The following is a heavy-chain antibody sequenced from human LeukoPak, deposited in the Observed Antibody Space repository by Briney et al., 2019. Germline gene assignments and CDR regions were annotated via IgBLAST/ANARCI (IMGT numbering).Heavy chain of an antibody. Sequence: GGSLRLSCAASGFTFSSYSMNWVRQAPGKGLEWVSYISSISSTIYYADSVKGRFTISRDNAKNSLYLQMNSLRDEDTAVYYCARRTMSIAAAGTGYYYYMDVWGKGTTVTVSS. V-gene: IGHV3-48*02. CDR2: ISSISSTI. J-gene: IGHJ6*03. CDR1: GFTFSSYS. D-gene: IGHD6-13*01. CDR3: ARRTMSIAAAGTGYYYYMDV.